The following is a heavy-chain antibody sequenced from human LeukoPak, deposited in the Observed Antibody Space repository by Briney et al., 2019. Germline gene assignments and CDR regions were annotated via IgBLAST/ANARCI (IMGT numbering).Heavy chain of an antibody. CDR3: ARDHVSSGWWSDP. Sequence: PSETLSLTCAVYGGSFSGYYWSWIRQPPGKGLEWIGEINHSGSTNYNPSLKSRVTISVDTSKNQFSLKLSSVTAADTAVYYCARDHVSSGWWSDPWGQGTLVTVSS. V-gene: IGHV4-34*01. J-gene: IGHJ5*02. CDR2: INHSGST. CDR1: GGSFSGYY. D-gene: IGHD6-19*01.